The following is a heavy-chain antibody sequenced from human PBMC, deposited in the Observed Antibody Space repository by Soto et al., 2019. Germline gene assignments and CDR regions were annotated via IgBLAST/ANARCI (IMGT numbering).Heavy chain of an antibody. D-gene: IGHD2-2*01. V-gene: IGHV1-18*01. CDR1: GYTFTSYG. J-gene: IGHJ5*02. CDR3: ARDDIVVLSPRGFDP. Sequence: ASVKVSCKASGYTFTSYGITWVRQAPGQGLEWMGWISAYNGNTNYAQKFQGRVTMTTDTSTSTAYMELRSLRSDDTAVYYCARDDIVVLSPRGFDPWGQGTLVTVSS. CDR2: ISAYNGNT.